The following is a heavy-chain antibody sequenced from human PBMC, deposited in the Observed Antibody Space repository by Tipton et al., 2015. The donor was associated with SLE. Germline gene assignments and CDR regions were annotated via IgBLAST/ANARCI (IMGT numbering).Heavy chain of an antibody. Sequence: SLRPSCTASGFTFGDYAMNWVRQAPGKGLEWVGFIRSKVYGETTEYAASVKGRFTISRDDSKSIAYLQMNSLKTEDTAVYYCSRDPIFGVVTPFDYWGQGTLVTVSS. CDR3: SRDPIFGVVTPFDY. J-gene: IGHJ4*02. CDR2: IRSKVYGETT. CDR1: GFTFGDYA. V-gene: IGHV3-49*04. D-gene: IGHD3-3*01.